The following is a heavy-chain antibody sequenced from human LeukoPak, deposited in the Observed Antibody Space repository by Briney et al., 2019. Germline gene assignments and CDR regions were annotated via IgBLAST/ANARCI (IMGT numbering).Heavy chain of an antibody. J-gene: IGHJ4*02. V-gene: IGHV3-23*01. CDR3: AKEVTETTFGLFMYIDY. CDR1: GLTFGTYG. Sequence: GPSLRPSCPASGLTFGTYGMGCVRQAPGKGLEWHSVIAHIGDTYYADSVKGPFTVSRDNSQNMMYLQMNSLRSDDTAVYYCAKEVTETTFGLFMYIDYWGQGTLVTVSS. CDR2: IAHIGDT. D-gene: IGHD3/OR15-3a*01.